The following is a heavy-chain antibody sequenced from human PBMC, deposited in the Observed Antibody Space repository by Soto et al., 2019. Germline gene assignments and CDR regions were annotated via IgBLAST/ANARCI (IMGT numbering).Heavy chain of an antibody. J-gene: IGHJ6*02. CDR3: AHSSQGGLVTPYYYYGMDV. V-gene: IGHV2-5*02. Sequence: QITLKESGPTLVKPTQTLTLTCTFSGFSLSTSGVGVGWIRQPPGKALEWLALIYWDDDKRYSPSLKSRLTITKDTSKNQVVLTMTNMDPVDTATYYCAHSSQGGLVTPYYYYGMDVWGQGTTVTVSS. D-gene: IGHD3-9*01. CDR1: GFSLSTSGVG. CDR2: IYWDDDK.